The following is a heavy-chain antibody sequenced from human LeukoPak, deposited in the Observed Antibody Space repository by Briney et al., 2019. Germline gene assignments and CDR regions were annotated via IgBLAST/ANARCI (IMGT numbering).Heavy chain of an antibody. Sequence: GGSLRLSCAASGVNSNYFTCVRQAPGKGLEWVSVIYNGGTTYYADSVKGRFTISRDNSKSTLFVYLQMNSLRTDDTAVYYCAGGGEAARSLHYWGHGTLVTVSS. J-gene: IGHJ4*01. CDR2: IYNGGTT. CDR1: GVNSNY. D-gene: IGHD6-6*01. CDR3: AGGGEAARSLHY. V-gene: IGHV3-66*02.